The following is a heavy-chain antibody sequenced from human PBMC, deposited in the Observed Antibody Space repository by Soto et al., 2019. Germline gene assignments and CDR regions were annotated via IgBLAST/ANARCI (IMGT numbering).Heavy chain of an antibody. D-gene: IGHD6-19*01. Sequence: QVQLVESGGGVVPPGRSLRLSCAASGFTFSSYGMHWVRQAPGKGLEWVAVISYDGSNKYYADSVKGRFTISRDNSKNSLYLQMNSLRAEDTAVYYCAKDRVRIAVAAPFDYWGQGTLVTVSS. J-gene: IGHJ4*02. CDR2: ISYDGSNK. CDR1: GFTFSSYG. V-gene: IGHV3-30*18. CDR3: AKDRVRIAVAAPFDY.